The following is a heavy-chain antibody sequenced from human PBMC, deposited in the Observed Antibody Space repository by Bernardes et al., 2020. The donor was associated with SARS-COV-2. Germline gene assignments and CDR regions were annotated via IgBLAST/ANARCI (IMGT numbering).Heavy chain of an antibody. V-gene: IGHV4-61*08. CDR2: IYYSGST. CDR3: ARSGSGWDFGN. D-gene: IGHD6-19*01. J-gene: IGHJ4*02. Sequence: SETLSLTCTVSGGSISSGGYYWSWIRQHPGKGLEWIGYIYYSGSTSSNPSLKSRVTISVDTSENRFSLRLSSVTAADTAVYYCARSGSGWDFGNWGQGTLVTVSS. CDR1: GGSISSGGYY.